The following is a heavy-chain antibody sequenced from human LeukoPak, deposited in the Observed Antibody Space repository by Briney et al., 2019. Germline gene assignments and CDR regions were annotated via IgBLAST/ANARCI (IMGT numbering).Heavy chain of an antibody. CDR3: ARLGYYYDSSGYSPLDY. CDR1: GGSISSYY. Sequence: SETLSLTCTVSGGSISSYYWSWIRQPPGKGLEWIGYIYYSGSTNYNPSLKSRVTISVDTSKNQFSLKLSSVTAADTAVYYCARLGYYYDSSGYSPLDYWGQGTLVTVSS. V-gene: IGHV4-59*01. D-gene: IGHD3-22*01. J-gene: IGHJ4*02. CDR2: IYYSGST.